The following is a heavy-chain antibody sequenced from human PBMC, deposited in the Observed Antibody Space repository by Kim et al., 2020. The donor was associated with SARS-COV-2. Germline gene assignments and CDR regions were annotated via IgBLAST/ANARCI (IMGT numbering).Heavy chain of an antibody. V-gene: IGHV1-58*01. CDR3: AASSMIVGDFDL. D-gene: IGHD3-22*01. Sequence: SVKVSCKASGFTFTSSAVHWVRQARGQRLEWIGWIVVGSGNTNYAQKFQERVTITRDMSTSTAYMELSSLRSEDTAVYYCAASSMIVGDFDLWGRGTLV. CDR2: IVVGSGNT. CDR1: GFTFTSSA. J-gene: IGHJ2*01.